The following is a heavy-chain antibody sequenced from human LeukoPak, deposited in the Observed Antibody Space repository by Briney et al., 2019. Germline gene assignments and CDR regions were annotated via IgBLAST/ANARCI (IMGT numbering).Heavy chain of an antibody. D-gene: IGHD6-6*01. CDR1: GFTFSSYG. CDR2: IKADGGEK. V-gene: IGHV3-7*01. CDR3: ARGGAARPDF. Sequence: PGGTLRLSCAASGFTFSSYGMSWVRQAPGKGLEWVAEIKADGGEKDHVASVKGRFTISRDNAKNSLYLQMNSLRVEDTAVYYCARGGAARPDFWGQGTLVTVSS. J-gene: IGHJ4*02.